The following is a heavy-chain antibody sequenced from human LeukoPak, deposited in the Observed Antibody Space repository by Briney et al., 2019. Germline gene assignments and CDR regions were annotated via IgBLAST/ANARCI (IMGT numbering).Heavy chain of an antibody. CDR3: ARPAPRHYYGSGSYYFDY. CDR2: IYYSGST. Sequence: PSETLSLTCTVSGGSISSSSYYWGWIRQPPGKGLEWIGSIYYSGSTYYNPSPKSRVTISVDTSKNQFSLKLSSVTAADTAVYYCARPAPRHYYGSGSYYFDYWGQGTLVTVSS. V-gene: IGHV4-39*01. CDR1: GGSISSSSYY. D-gene: IGHD3-10*01. J-gene: IGHJ4*02.